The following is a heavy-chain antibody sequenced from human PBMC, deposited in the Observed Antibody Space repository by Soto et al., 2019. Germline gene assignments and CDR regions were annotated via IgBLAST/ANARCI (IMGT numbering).Heavy chain of an antibody. Sequence: PSETLSLTCTVSGGSISSSSYFWGRVRQPPGKGLEWIGTIYYSGSTYYNPSLKSRVTISVDTSKNQFSLKLNSVTAADTAVYYCARSQTTVTSYDYWGQGTLVTVSS. CDR2: IYYSGST. V-gene: IGHV4-39*07. D-gene: IGHD4-17*01. CDR3: ARSQTTVTSYDY. J-gene: IGHJ4*02. CDR1: GGSISSSSYF.